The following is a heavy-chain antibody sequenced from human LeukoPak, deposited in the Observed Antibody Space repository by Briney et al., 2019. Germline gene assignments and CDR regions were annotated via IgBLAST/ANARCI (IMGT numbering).Heavy chain of an antibody. D-gene: IGHD2-8*01. J-gene: IGHJ6*03. CDR2: INHSGST. CDR3: ARGFGIVLMVYAHNPYYMDV. CDR1: GGSFSGYY. V-gene: IGHV4-34*01. Sequence: TSETLSLTCAVYGGSFSGYYCSWIRQPPGKGLEWIGEINHSGSTNYNPSLKSRVTISVDTSKNQFSLKLSSVTAADTAVYYCARGFGIVLMVYAHNPYYMDVWGKGTTVTVSS.